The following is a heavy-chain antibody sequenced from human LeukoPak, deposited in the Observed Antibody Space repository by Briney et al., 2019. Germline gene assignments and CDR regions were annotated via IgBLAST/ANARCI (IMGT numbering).Heavy chain of an antibody. D-gene: IGHD5-12*01. J-gene: IGHJ4*02. V-gene: IGHV3-30*18. Sequence: KPGGSLRLSCAASGFTFSSYGMHWVRQAPGKGLEWVAVISYDGSNKYYADSVKGRFTISRDNSKNTLYLQMNGLRAEDTAVYYCAKDMSGYSDYWGQGTLVTVSS. CDR2: ISYDGSNK. CDR1: GFTFSSYG. CDR3: AKDMSGYSDY.